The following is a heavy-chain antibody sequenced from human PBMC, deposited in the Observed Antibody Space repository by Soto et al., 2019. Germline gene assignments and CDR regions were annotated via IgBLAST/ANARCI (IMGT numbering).Heavy chain of an antibody. Sequence: SETLSLTCAVYGGSFSGYYWSWIRQPPGKGLEWIGEINHSGSTNYNPSLKGRVTISVDTSKNQFSLKLSSVTAADTAVYYCARQVAAAGLDYWGQGTLVTVSS. CDR1: GGSFSGYY. D-gene: IGHD6-13*01. CDR3: ARQVAAAGLDY. V-gene: IGHV4-34*01. J-gene: IGHJ4*02. CDR2: INHSGST.